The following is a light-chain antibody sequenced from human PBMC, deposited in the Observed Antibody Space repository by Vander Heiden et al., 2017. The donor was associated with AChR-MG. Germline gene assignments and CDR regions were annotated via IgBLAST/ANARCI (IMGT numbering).Light chain of an antibody. J-gene: IGLJ2*01. V-gene: IGLV2-14*03. Sequence: QSALTPPVSVSGSPGPSITISCTGTSRDVGGYNFVSWYQQHPGKVPKLMIYDVSNRPSGVSNRFSGSKSGNTASLTISGLQAEDEADYYCNSFTSSSTVVFGGGTKLTVL. CDR1: SRDVGGYNF. CDR3: NSFTSSSTVV. CDR2: DVS.